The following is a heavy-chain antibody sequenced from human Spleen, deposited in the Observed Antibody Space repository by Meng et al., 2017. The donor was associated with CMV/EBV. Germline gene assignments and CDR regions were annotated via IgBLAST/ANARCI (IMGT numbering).Heavy chain of an antibody. CDR3: ARRIAARPTRLFDY. Sequence: VSRGSISSSNWWSWVRQPPGKGLEWIGEIYHSGSTNYNPSLKSRVTISVDESKNQFSLKLSSVTAADTAVYYCARRIAARPTRLFDYWGQGTLVTVSS. CDR1: RGSISSSNW. J-gene: IGHJ4*02. D-gene: IGHD6-6*01. V-gene: IGHV4-4*02. CDR2: IYHSGST.